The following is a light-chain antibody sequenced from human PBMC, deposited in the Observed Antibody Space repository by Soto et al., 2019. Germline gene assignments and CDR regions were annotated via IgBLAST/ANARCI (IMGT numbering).Light chain of an antibody. J-gene: IGLJ1*01. CDR2: HVT. Sequence: QSVLTQPASVSGSPGQSITISCTGTSSDIGHYDYVSWYQQHPGKAPELMIYHVTYRPSGVSNRYSGSKSGNSASLTISGLQADDEADYYCCSLTTSHTYVFGSGTKLTVL. CDR3: CSLTTSHTYV. V-gene: IGLV2-14*03. CDR1: SSDIGHYDY.